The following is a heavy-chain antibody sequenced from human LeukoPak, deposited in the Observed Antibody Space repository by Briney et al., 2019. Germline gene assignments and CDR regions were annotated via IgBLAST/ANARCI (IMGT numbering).Heavy chain of an antibody. Sequence: GGSLRLSCAASGFTFSSYWMSWVRQAPGKGLEWVANIKQDGSEKYYVNSVKGRFTISRDNAKNSLYLQMNSLRAEDTAVYYCARGFDDILTGYLYFDYWGQGTLVTVSS. D-gene: IGHD3-9*01. V-gene: IGHV3-7*01. CDR1: GFTFSSYW. CDR3: ARGFDDILTGYLYFDY. CDR2: IKQDGSEK. J-gene: IGHJ4*02.